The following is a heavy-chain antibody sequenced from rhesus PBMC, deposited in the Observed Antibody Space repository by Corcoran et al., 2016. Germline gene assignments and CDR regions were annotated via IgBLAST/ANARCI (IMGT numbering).Heavy chain of an antibody. CDR2: ISPYNGNK. Sequence: QVQLVQSGPEIKQPGPPVNSSGKALGNASITYTINGVEKAPGQGLEWIGLISPYNGNKAYAQNFQGRVTITTDTSTTTGYMELSSLRSEDTAVYYCTRAPAAGGFDYWGQGVPVTVSS. CDR1: GNASITYT. CDR3: TRAPAAGGFDY. J-gene: IGHJ4*01. D-gene: IGHD6-25*01. V-gene: IGHV1-180*01.